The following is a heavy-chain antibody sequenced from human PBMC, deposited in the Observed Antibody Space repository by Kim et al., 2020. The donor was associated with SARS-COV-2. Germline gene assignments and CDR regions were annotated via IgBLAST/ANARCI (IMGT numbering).Heavy chain of an antibody. V-gene: IGHV5-51*01. CDR1: GYSFTSYW. Sequence: GESLKISCKGSGYSFTSYWIVWVRQMPGKGLECMGIIYPGDSDTRYSPSFQGQVTISADKSISTAYLQWSSLKASDTAMYYCARQGNGLITNYYGMDVWGQGTTVTVSS. J-gene: IGHJ6*02. D-gene: IGHD3-10*01. CDR3: ARQGNGLITNYYGMDV. CDR2: IYPGDSDT.